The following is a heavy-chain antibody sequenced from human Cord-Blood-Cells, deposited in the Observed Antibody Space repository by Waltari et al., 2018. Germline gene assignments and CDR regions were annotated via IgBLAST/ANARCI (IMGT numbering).Heavy chain of an antibody. CDR2: IYYSGST. Sequence: QVQLQESGPGLVKPSETLSLTCTVSGGSISSYYWSWIRQPPGKGLEWIGYIYYSGSTNYNPSRKSRVTISVDTSKNQFSLKLSSVTAADTAVYYCARERVGATASVWFDPWGQGTLVTVSS. D-gene: IGHD1-26*01. V-gene: IGHV4-59*01. J-gene: IGHJ5*02. CDR3: ARERVGATASVWFDP. CDR1: GGSISSYY.